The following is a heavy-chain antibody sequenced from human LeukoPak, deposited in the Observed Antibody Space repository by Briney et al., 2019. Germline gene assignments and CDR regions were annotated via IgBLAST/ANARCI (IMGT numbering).Heavy chain of an antibody. CDR2: IYYSGST. CDR1: GGSISSYY. Sequence: SETLSLTCTVSGGSISSYYWSWIRQPPGKGLEWIGYIYYSGSTNYNPSLKSRVTISVDTSKNQFSLKLSSVTAADTAVYYCARAGGTPPLGDGLDYWGQGTLVTVSS. J-gene: IGHJ4*02. D-gene: IGHD3-10*01. CDR3: ARAGGTPPLGDGLDY. V-gene: IGHV4-59*01.